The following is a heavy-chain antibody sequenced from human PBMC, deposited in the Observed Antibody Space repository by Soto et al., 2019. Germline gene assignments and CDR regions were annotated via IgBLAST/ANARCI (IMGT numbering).Heavy chain of an antibody. V-gene: IGHV4-61*01. D-gene: IGHD2-8*01. CDR3: ARNPLRVSCFDY. J-gene: IGHJ4*02. Sequence: SETLSLTCTVSGGSVSSGSYYWSWIRQPPGKGLEWIGYIYYSGSTNYNPSLKSRVTISVDTSKNQFSLKLSSVTAADTAVYYCARNPLRVSCFDYWGQGTLVTVS. CDR1: GGSVSSGSYY. CDR2: IYYSGST.